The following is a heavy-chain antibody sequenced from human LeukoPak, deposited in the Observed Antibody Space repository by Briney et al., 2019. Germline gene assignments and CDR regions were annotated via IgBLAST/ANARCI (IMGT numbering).Heavy chain of an antibody. J-gene: IGHJ3*02. V-gene: IGHV4-39*01. Sequence: SETLSLTCTVSGGSISSSSYYWGWIRQPSGKVLEWIGSIYYSGSTYYNPSLKSRVTITVDTSKNQFSLKLSSVTAADTAVYYCARWGIAVAGSLLRNAFDIWGQGTMVTVSS. CDR3: ARWGIAVAGSLLRNAFDI. CDR2: IYYSGST. D-gene: IGHD6-19*01. CDR1: GGSISSSSYY.